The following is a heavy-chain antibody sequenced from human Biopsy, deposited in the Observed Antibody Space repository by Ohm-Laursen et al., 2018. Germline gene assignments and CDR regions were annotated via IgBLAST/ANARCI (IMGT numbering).Heavy chain of an antibody. Sequence: SVKVSCKVPGGTFSNYGVNWVRQAPGQGLEWLGGNIPILGTGNYAQKFQDRVTVAADTSTSTATMELRSLRSDDTAVYYCATKLTGYFHHWGRGTLVIVSS. CDR3: ATKLTGYFHH. CDR2: NIPILGTG. CDR1: GGTFSNYG. J-gene: IGHJ1*01. D-gene: IGHD3-9*01. V-gene: IGHV1-69*06.